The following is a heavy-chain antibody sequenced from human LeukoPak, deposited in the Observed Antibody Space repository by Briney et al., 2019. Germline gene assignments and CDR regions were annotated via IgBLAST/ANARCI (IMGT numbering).Heavy chain of an antibody. CDR3: ARQMYLGGMDV. Sequence: KPSETLSLTRTVSGGSISSYYWSWIRQPPGKGLEWIGYIYYSGSTNYNPSLKSRVTISVDTSKNQFSLKLSSVTAADTAVYYCARQMYLGGMDVWGQGTTVTVSS. D-gene: IGHD2-8*01. V-gene: IGHV4-59*08. CDR1: GGSISSYY. J-gene: IGHJ6*02. CDR2: IYYSGST.